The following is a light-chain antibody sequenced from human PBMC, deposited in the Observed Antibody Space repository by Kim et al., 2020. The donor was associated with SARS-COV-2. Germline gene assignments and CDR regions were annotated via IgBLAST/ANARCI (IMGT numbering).Light chain of an antibody. Sequence: PGQSITISCTGTSSDVGSYNLVSWYQQHQGKAPKLMIYEGSKRPSGVSNRFSGSKSGNTASLTISGLQAEDEADYYCCSYAGSSTVFGGGTQLTVL. CDR3: CSYAGSSTV. J-gene: IGLJ3*02. CDR1: SSDVGSYNL. V-gene: IGLV2-23*01. CDR2: EGS.